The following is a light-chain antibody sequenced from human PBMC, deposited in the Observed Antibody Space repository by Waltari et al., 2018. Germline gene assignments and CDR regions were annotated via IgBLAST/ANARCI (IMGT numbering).Light chain of an antibody. J-gene: IGKJ2*01. V-gene: IGKV3-20*01. Sequence: EIVLTQSPGTLSLSPGERATLSCRASQSVSSSYLAWSQQKPGQAPRLLIYGASSRATGIPDRFSGSGSGTDFTLTINRLEPEDSAVYYCQQYGSSLFFGQGTQLEIK. CDR1: QSVSSSY. CDR2: GAS. CDR3: QQYGSSLF.